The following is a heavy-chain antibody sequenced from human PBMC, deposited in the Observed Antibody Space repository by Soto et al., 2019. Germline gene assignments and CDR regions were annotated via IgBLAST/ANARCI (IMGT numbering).Heavy chain of an antibody. CDR3: AKAGGYCSSTSCLLFYGIGV. V-gene: IGHV3-30-3*01. D-gene: IGHD2-2*01. Sequence: PGGSLRLSWTAAGFTVSSYAIHWVRQAPGKGLEWVAVISYDGSNKYYADSVKGRFTISRDNSKNTLYLQMNSLRAEDTAVYYCAKAGGYCSSTSCLLFYGIGV. J-gene: IGHJ6*01. CDR2: ISYDGSNK. CDR1: GFTVSSYA.